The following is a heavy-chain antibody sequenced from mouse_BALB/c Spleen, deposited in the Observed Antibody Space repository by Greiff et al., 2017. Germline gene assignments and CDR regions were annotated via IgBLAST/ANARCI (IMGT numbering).Heavy chain of an antibody. CDR3: TRWYGNYPYYFDY. J-gene: IGHJ2*01. D-gene: IGHD2-10*02. Sequence: VQLQQPGAELVRPGASVKLSCKASGYTFTSYWINWVKQRPGQGLEWIGNIYPSDSYTNYNQKFKDKATLTVDKSSSTAYMQLSSPTSEDSAVYYCTRWYGNYPYYFDYWGQGTTLTVSS. V-gene: IGHV1-69*02. CDR1: GYTFTSYW. CDR2: IYPSDSYT.